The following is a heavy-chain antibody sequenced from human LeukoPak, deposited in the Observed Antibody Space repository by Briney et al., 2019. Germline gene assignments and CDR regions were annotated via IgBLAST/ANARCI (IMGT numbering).Heavy chain of an antibody. CDR2: IWYDGSIK. CDR1: GFTFSTYG. D-gene: IGHD3/OR15-3a*01. Sequence: GGSLRLSCVASGFTFSTYGMQWVRQTPGKGLEWVAVIWYDGSIKYYVDAVKGRFTISRDNSKNTLYLQMNSLRAEDTAVYYCARGDLYGMDVWGQGTTVTVSS. V-gene: IGHV3-33*01. J-gene: IGHJ6*02. CDR3: ARGDLYGMDV.